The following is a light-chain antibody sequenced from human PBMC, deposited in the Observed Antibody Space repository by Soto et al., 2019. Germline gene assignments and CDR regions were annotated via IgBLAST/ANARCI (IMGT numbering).Light chain of an antibody. V-gene: IGKV3-11*01. J-gene: IGKJ4*01. CDR2: DAS. CDR3: QQRSNWPPLT. Sequence: EIVLTQSPATLSLSPGARATLSCRASQSVSSYLAWYQQKPGQAPRLLIYDASNRATGSPARFSGSGSGTDFTLTIISLEPEDVAVYYCQQRSNWPPLTFGGGTKVEIK. CDR1: QSVSSY.